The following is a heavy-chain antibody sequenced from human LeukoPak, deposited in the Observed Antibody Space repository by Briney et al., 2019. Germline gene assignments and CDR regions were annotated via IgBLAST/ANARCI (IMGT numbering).Heavy chain of an antibody. D-gene: IGHD3-3*01. CDR1: GGSISSSNW. Sequence: SETLSLTCAVSGGSISSSNWWSWVRQPPGKGLEWIGEIYHSGSTNYNPSLKSRVTISVDKSKNQFSLKLSSVTAADTAVYYCARDSAVGRTYYDFWTDYYGGDYWGQGTLVTVSS. V-gene: IGHV4-4*02. CDR3: ARDSAVGRTYYDFWTDYYGGDY. CDR2: IYHSGST. J-gene: IGHJ4*02.